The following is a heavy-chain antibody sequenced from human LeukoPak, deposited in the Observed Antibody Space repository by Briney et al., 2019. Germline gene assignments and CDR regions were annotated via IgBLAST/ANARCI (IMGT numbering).Heavy chain of an antibody. CDR3: AREVGTPQAFDI. V-gene: IGHV3-64*04. Sequence: GGSLRLSCSASGFTFSSYGLHWVRQAPGKGLEYVSAISSNGGSTYHADSVKGRFSISRDNSKNTLYLQMNSLRAEDTAVYYCAREVGTPQAFDIWGQGTMVTVSS. CDR2: ISSNGGST. CDR1: GFTFSSYG. D-gene: IGHD1-26*01. J-gene: IGHJ3*02.